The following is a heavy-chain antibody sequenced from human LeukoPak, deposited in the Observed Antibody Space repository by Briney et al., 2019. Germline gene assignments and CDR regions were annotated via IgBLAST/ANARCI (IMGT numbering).Heavy chain of an antibody. CDR2: VKQDGSEK. Sequence: PGGSLRLSCAASGFSISRYWMSWVRQAPGKGLEWVASVKQDGSEKYYVDSVKGRFTISRDNAKNSLSLQVNSLRAEDTAVYYCARGLGTDSGEDYWSQGTLVTVSS. CDR1: GFSISRYW. J-gene: IGHJ4*02. V-gene: IGHV3-7*01. CDR3: ARGLGTDSGEDY. D-gene: IGHD4-17*01.